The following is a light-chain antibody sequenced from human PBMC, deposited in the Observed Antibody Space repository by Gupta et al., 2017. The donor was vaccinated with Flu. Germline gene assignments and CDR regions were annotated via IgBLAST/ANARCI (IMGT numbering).Light chain of an antibody. CDR2: DAS. V-gene: IGKV3-11*01. Sequence: EIVLTQSPPTLSLSPGERATLSCRASQSVSGFLDWYQQKPGQAPRLLIYDASNRATGIPARFSGSGSGTDFTLTSSSXEPEDFAVYYCQQRSNWPPGYTFGXGTKLEIK. CDR3: QQRSNWPPGYT. J-gene: IGKJ2*01. CDR1: QSVSGF.